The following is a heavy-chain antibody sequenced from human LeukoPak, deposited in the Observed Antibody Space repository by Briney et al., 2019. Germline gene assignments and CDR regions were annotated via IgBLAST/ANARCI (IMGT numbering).Heavy chain of an antibody. CDR1: GFTFSNYA. Sequence: GGSLRLSCAASGFTFSNYAMSWVRQAPGKGLEWVSGISDRGGSTYYADSVKGRLTISRDNSKNTLYLQMNSLRAEDTAVYYCAKDYDGRLHYLDHRGQGTLVPVSP. D-gene: IGHD5-12*01. CDR3: AKDYDGRLHYLDH. J-gene: IGHJ4*02. CDR2: ISDRGGST. V-gene: IGHV3-23*01.